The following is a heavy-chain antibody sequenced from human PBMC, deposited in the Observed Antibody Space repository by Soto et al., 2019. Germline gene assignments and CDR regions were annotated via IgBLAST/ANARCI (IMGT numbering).Heavy chain of an antibody. V-gene: IGHV3-49*04. D-gene: IGHD2-8*01. CDR1: GLTFGDYA. Sequence: GGSLRLSCTASGLTFGDYAMSWVRKAPGKGLEWVGFIRSKAYGGTTEYAASVKGRFTITREYSKSIAYLQMNSLKTEYTAVYYCTAGKLYPSLDFDYWGQGTLVTVSS. J-gene: IGHJ4*02. CDR2: IRSKAYGGTT. CDR3: TAGKLYPSLDFDY.